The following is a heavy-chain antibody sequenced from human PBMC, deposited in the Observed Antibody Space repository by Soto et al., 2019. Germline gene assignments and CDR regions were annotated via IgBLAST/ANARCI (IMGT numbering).Heavy chain of an antibody. CDR2: IYKSTTT. CDR1: CDSISTVDYF. Sequence: SGTLSPTFSFSCDSISTVDYFWAWIRQPPGQALEYIGYIYKSTTTYYNPSFESRVAISLDTSKSQFSLNVTSVTAADTAVYFCARGRYCLTGRCFPNWFDSWGQGTLVTVSS. D-gene: IGHD2-15*01. J-gene: IGHJ5*01. V-gene: IGHV4-30-4*01. CDR3: ARGRYCLTGRCFPNWFDS.